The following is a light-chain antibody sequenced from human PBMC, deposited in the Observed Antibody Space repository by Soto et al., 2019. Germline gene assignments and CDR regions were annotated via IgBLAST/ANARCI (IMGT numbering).Light chain of an antibody. CDR2: AAS. CDR3: QQVNSYPGIFT. CDR1: QGISSY. V-gene: IGKV1-9*01. J-gene: IGKJ3*01. Sequence: DIQLTQSPSFLSASVGDRVTITCRASQGISSYLAWYQQKPGKAPKLLIYAASTLQSGVPSRFSGSGSGTEFTLTISSLQPEDFATYYCQQVNSYPGIFTFGRGTKVDIK.